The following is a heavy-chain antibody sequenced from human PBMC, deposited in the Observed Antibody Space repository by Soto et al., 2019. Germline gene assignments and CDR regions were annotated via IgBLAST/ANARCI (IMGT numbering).Heavy chain of an antibody. Sequence: PSETLSLTCSVSGGSRNNFYWNWIRQTAGKGLEWIGRIHASGNTNYNPSLKSRATLSVDTSKNQFSLKVRSVTAADTAVYYCARSSHKESWFDPWSQTSLVTVS. CDR2: IHASGNT. V-gene: IGHV4-4*07. D-gene: IGHD6-19*01. J-gene: IGHJ5*02. CDR1: GGSRNNFY. CDR3: ARSSHKESWFDP.